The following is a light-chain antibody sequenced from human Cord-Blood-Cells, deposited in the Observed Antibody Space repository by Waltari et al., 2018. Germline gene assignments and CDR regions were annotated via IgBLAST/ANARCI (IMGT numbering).Light chain of an antibody. Sequence: QSVLTQPPSVSGDPGQRVTISCTGSSSNIGAGYDVHWYQQLPGTAPKPLIYGNSNRPSGVPDRFAGSKSGTSASLAITGLQAEDEADYYCQSYDSSLSVVFGGGTKLTVL. V-gene: IGLV1-40*01. CDR1: SSNIGAGYD. CDR2: GNS. CDR3: QSYDSSLSVV. J-gene: IGLJ2*01.